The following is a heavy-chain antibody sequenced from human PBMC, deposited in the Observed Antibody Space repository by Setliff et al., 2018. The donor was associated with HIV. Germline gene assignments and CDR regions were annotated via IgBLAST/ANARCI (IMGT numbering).Heavy chain of an antibody. CDR1: EFTFSNYG. J-gene: IGHJ4*02. D-gene: IGHD1-26*01. V-gene: IGHV3-30*03. CDR3: APLVGATGAPSY. CDR2: ISYDGSNK. Sequence: GGSLRLSCAASEFTFSNYGMHWVRQAPGKGLEWVAVISYDGSNKYYADSVKGRFTISRDNSKNTLYLQMNSLRAEDTAVYYCAPLVGATGAPSYWGQGTLVTVSS.